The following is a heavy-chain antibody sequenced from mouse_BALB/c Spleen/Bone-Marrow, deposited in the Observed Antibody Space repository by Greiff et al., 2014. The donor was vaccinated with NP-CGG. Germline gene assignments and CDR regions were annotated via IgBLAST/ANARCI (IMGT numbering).Heavy chain of an antibody. CDR1: GYAFTNYL. V-gene: IGHV1-54*01. CDR3: ARRDGSYFDY. D-gene: IGHD3-3*01. Sequence: QVQLKESGAELVRPGTSVKVSCKASGYAFTNYLIEWVKQRPGQGLEWIGMINPGSGGTNYNEKFKGKATLTADKSSSTAYIQLSSLTSDDSAVYFCARRDGSYFDYWGQGTTLTVSS. CDR2: INPGSGGT. J-gene: IGHJ2*01.